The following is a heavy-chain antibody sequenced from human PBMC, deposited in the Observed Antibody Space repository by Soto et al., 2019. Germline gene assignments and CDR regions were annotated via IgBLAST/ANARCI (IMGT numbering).Heavy chain of an antibody. Sequence: GGSLRLSCSASGFTFSSYGMHWVRQAPGKGLEWVAVISYDGSNKYYADSVKGRFTISRDNGDNTLSLQMDNLRTEDTATYFCEKGRGEMNWANYYGLAVWGQGNTVTVFS. D-gene: IGHD7-27*01. J-gene: IGHJ6*02. V-gene: IGHV3-30*18. CDR2: ISYDGSNK. CDR3: EKGRGEMNWANYYGLAV. CDR1: GFTFSSYG.